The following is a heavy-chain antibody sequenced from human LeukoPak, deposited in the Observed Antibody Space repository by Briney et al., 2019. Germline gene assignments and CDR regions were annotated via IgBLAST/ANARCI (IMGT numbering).Heavy chain of an antibody. J-gene: IGHJ4*02. CDR3: ASDLYYYGSGSFDY. CDR1: GFTLSSYE. CDR2: ISSSGSTI. V-gene: IGHV3-48*03. Sequence: GALRLSCAASGFTLSSYEMNWVRQAPGKGLEWVSYISSSGSTIYYADSVKGRFTISRDNAKNSLYLQMNSLRAEDTAVYYCASDLYYYGSGSFDYWGQGTLVTVSS. D-gene: IGHD3-10*01.